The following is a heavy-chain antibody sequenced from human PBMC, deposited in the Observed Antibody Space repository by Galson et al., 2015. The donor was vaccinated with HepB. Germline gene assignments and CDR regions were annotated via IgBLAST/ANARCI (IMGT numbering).Heavy chain of an antibody. CDR2: TYYRSKWYN. V-gene: IGHV6-1*01. D-gene: IGHD6-25*01. Sequence: CAISGDSVSSNRVTWNWIRRSPSRGLEWLARTYYRSKWYNDYSVSVRSRITINADTSKNQFSLQLNSVTPDDTAVYYCARAAPGKDFDYWGQRTLVTVSS. CDR3: ARAAPGKDFDY. J-gene: IGHJ4*02. CDR1: GDSVSSNRVT.